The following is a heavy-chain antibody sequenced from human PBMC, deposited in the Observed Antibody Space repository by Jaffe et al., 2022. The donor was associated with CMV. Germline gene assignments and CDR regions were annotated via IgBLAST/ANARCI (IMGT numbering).Heavy chain of an antibody. V-gene: IGHV3-23*04. CDR3: AKDQIGGVDEVITYWYFDL. Sequence: EVQLVESGGGLVQPGGSLRLSCAASGFTFSSYAMSWVRQAPGKGLEWVSAISGSGGSTYYADSVKGRFTISRDNSKNTLYLQMNSLRAEDTAVYYCAKDQIGGVDEVITYWYFDLWGRGTLVTVSS. CDR2: ISGSGGST. J-gene: IGHJ2*01. D-gene: IGHD3-22*01. CDR1: GFTFSSYA.